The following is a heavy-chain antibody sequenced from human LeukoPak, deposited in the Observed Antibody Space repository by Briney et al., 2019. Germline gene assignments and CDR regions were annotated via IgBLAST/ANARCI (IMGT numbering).Heavy chain of an antibody. V-gene: IGHV1-18*01. CDR3: ARVHTSYGGNSDY. CDR1: GYTFTSYG. Sequence: ASVKVSCKASGYTFTSYGFSWVRQAPGQGLEWMGWISAYNGDTNYTQKFQGRVSMTTDTSTSTAYMELRSLRSDDTAVYYCARVHTSYGGNSDYWGQGTLVTVSS. D-gene: IGHD4-23*01. CDR2: ISAYNGDT. J-gene: IGHJ4*02.